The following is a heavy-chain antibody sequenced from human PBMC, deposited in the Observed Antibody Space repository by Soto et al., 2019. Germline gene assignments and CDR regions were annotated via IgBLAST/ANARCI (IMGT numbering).Heavy chain of an antibody. V-gene: IGHV1-2*04. J-gene: IGHJ6*02. CDR1: GYTFTGYY. D-gene: IGHD2-2*01. CDR3: ARRGILYCSSTSCKAAGGMDV. Sequence: QVQLVQSGAEVKKPGASVKVSCKASGYTFTGYYMHWVRQAPGQGLEWMGWINPNSGGTNYAQKFQGWVTMTRDTSISTAYMELSRLKSDDTAVYYCARRGILYCSSTSCKAAGGMDVWGQGTTVTVSS. CDR2: INPNSGGT.